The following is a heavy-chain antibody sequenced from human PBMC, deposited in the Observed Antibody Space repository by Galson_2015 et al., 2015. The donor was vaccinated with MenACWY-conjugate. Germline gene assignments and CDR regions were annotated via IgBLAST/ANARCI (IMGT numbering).Heavy chain of an antibody. CDR1: GFTFSSYA. Sequence: SLRLSCAASGFTFSSYAMNWVRQAPGKGLEWVSVISGSGGVTYYADSVKGRFTISRDNSKNTLYLQMNNLRAEDTALYYCARGHYGMDVWGQGTTVT. CDR2: ISGSGGVT. CDR3: ARGHYGMDV. V-gene: IGHV3-23*01. J-gene: IGHJ6*02.